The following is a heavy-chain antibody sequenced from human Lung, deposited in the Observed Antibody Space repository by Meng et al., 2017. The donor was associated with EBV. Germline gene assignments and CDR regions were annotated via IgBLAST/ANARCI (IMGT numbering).Heavy chain of an antibody. V-gene: IGHV1-3*01. CDR1: GYSFTTYA. CDR2: INAGNGNT. D-gene: IGHD2-2*01. J-gene: IGHJ4*02. Sequence: HVQLVQYGAEVKKPGASVKVSCKASGYSFTTYAMHWVRQAPGQRLEWMGWINAGNGNTKYSEKCQSRVTITRDTAASTAYMELSSLRSEDTAVYYCARTGCSSSSCYDYWGQGTLVTVSS. CDR3: ARTGCSSSSCYDY.